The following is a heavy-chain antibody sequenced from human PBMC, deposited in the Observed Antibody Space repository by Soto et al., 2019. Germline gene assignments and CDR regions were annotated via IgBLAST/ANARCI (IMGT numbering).Heavy chain of an antibody. CDR2: IIPIFGTA. D-gene: IGHD3-22*01. J-gene: IGHJ4*02. Sequence: QVQLVQSGAEVKKPGSSVKVSCKASGGTFSSYAISWVRQAPGQGLEWMGGIIPIFGTANYAQKFQGRVTITADESTSTAYMELSSLRSEDTAMYYCAREPTLSYYDSFRGSFDYWGQGTLVTVSS. V-gene: IGHV1-69*01. CDR3: AREPTLSYYDSFRGSFDY. CDR1: GGTFSSYA.